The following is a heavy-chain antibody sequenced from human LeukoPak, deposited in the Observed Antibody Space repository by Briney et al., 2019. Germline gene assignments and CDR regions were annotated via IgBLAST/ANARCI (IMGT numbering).Heavy chain of an antibody. CDR3: ARDRIAVAGMGAFQH. V-gene: IGHV3-30-3*01. CDR2: ISNDGTNE. Sequence: GGSLRLSCAASRFTFSTYAMHWVRQAPGKGLEWVAGISNDGTNEDHADLVKGRFTNSTDNSKNTLYLQMNSLRAEDTAIYYCARDRIAVAGMGAFQHWGQGTLVTVSS. J-gene: IGHJ1*01. CDR1: RFTFSTYA. D-gene: IGHD6-19*01.